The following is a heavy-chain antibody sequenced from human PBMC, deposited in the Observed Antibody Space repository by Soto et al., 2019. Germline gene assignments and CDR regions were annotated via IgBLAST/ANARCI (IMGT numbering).Heavy chain of an antibody. V-gene: IGHV1-46*01. CDR1: GYIFTNHY. J-gene: IGHJ4*02. CDR2: INHSGEST. CDR3: EIADYYHSSGFYYDC. Sequence: QVQLVQSGAEVKKPGASVKVSCKASGYIFTNHYIHWVRQAPGQGREWMGIINHSGESTNYLQKFQGRNTMSRDTYTSTVYMELSSLRSEDTAVYFCEIADYYHSSGFYYDCCGQGSMVTVSS. D-gene: IGHD3-22*01.